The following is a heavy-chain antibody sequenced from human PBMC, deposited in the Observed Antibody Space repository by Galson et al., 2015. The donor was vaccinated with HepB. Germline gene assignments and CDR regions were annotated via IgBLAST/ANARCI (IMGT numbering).Heavy chain of an antibody. CDR2: ISSSSSYI. J-gene: IGHJ4*02. D-gene: IGHD3-10*01. Sequence: SCKASGGTFSSYSMNWVRQAPGKGLEWVSSISSSSSYIYYADSVKGRFTISRDNAKNLLYLQMNSLRAEDTAVYYCARGTIRGSSDYWGQGTLVTVSS. V-gene: IGHV3-21*01. CDR1: GGTFSSYS. CDR3: ARGTIRGSSDY.